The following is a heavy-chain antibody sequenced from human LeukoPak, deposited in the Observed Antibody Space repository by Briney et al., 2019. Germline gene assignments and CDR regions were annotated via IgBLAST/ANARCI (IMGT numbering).Heavy chain of an antibody. D-gene: IGHD5-18*01. V-gene: IGHV4-59*01. CDR3: AKSRSGYSYDHAAFEI. Sequence: SETLSLTCTVSGGSISTYYWSWIRQSPGKGLEWIAYIDYRGSTTYNPSLRSRVTISVDTSRNQFSLKLSSVTAADTAVYYCAKSRSGYSYDHAAFEIWGQGTLVTVSS. J-gene: IGHJ3*02. CDR1: GGSISTYY. CDR2: IDYRGST.